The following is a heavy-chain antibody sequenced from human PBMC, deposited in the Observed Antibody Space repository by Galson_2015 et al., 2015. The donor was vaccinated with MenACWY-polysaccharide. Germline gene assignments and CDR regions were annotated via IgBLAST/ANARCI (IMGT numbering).Heavy chain of an antibody. J-gene: IGHJ4*02. D-gene: IGHD3-10*01. CDR3: AKQIDEYYGSGNYYPPWDY. CDR2: ISGSGGST. Sequence: SLRLSCAASGFTFSSYAMSWVRQAPGKGLEWVSAISGSGGSTYYADSVKGRFTISRDNSKNMLYMQMNSLRAEDTAVYYCAKQIDEYYGSGNYYPPWDYWGQGTLFTVSS. V-gene: IGHV3-23*01. CDR1: GFTFSSYA.